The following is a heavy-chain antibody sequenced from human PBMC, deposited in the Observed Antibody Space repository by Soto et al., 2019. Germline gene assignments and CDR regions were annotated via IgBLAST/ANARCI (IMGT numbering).Heavy chain of an antibody. D-gene: IGHD6-19*01. J-gene: IGHJ6*02. Sequence: SETLSLTCTVSGSSISSSIYYLRQIRQPPGKGLEWIGSIYDSTSTYYNPSLKSRVTISVDTSTDQFSLKPSSETAADTAVYYCARLAADRDYYYYGMDVWGQGTTVTVS. CDR1: GSSISSSIYY. V-gene: IGHV4-39*01. CDR2: IYDSTST. CDR3: ARLAADRDYYYYGMDV.